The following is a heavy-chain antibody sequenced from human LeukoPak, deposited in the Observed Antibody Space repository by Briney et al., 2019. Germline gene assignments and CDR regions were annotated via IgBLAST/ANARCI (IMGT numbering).Heavy chain of an antibody. CDR1: GYTFTSYG. D-gene: IGHD3-22*01. Sequence: ASVKVSCKASGYTFTSYGISWVRQAPGQGLEWMGWISAYNGNTNYAQKLQGRVTMTTDTSTSTAYMELRSLRSDDTAVYYCARQTHYYDTAPIDYWGQGTLVTVSS. V-gene: IGHV1-18*01. CDR3: ARQTHYYDTAPIDY. J-gene: IGHJ4*02. CDR2: ISAYNGNT.